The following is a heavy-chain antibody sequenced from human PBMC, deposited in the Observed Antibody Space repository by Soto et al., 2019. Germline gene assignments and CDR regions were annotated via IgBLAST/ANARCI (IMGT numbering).Heavy chain of an antibody. V-gene: IGHV3-7*01. CDR1: EFTFDKYY. D-gene: IGHD1-20*01. CDR3: ARGNWNYYYGFDV. CDR2: IKPDGSEQ. J-gene: IGHJ6*02. Sequence: HGGSLRLSCAASEFTFDKYYMTWVRQAPGKGPEWVANIKPDGSEQYYVDSVKGRFTISRDNANNSLYLQMNSLRAEDTAVYFCARGNWNYYYGFDVWGQGTTVTVSS.